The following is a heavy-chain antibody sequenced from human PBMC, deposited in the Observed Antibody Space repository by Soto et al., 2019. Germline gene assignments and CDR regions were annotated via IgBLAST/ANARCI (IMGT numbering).Heavy chain of an antibody. J-gene: IGHJ4*02. CDR2: IYHSGST. CDR1: GGSISSSNW. D-gene: IGHD4-17*01. V-gene: IGHV4-4*02. Sequence: KPSETLSLTCAVSGGSISSSNWWSWVRQPPGKGLEWIGEIYHSGSTNYNPSLKSRVTISVDKSKNQFSLKLSSVTAADTAVYYCANHPSAWSIYGDYPRVTRGVIDYWGQGTLVTVSS. CDR3: ANHPSAWSIYGDYPRVTRGVIDY.